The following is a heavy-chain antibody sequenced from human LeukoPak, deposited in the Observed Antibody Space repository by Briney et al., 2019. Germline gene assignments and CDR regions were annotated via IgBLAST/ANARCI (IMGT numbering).Heavy chain of an antibody. J-gene: IGHJ5*02. CDR2: ISKNSDLK. CDR3: ARGGDGYSRFNP. CDR1: GFTFSSDS. V-gene: IGHV3-48*04. D-gene: IGHD5-24*01. Sequence: GGSLRLSCAASGFTFSSDSMNWVRQAPGKGLEWVSYISKNSDLKSHADSVKGRFTIFRDNAKNSLFLQMNSLRVEDTAVYYCARGGDGYSRFNPWGQGTLVTVSS.